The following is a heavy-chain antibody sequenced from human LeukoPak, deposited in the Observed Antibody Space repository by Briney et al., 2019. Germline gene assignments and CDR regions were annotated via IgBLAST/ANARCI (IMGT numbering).Heavy chain of an antibody. V-gene: IGHV1-69*04. D-gene: IGHD6-13*01. CDR3: ARDSSPEGFDY. Sequence: GASVTVSCKASGGTFTSYTISWVRQAPGQGLEWMGRIIPILGIANYAQKFQGRVTITADKSTSTAYMELSSLRSEDTAVYYCARDSSPEGFDYWGQGTLVTVSS. CDR1: GGTFTSYT. J-gene: IGHJ4*02. CDR2: IIPILGIA.